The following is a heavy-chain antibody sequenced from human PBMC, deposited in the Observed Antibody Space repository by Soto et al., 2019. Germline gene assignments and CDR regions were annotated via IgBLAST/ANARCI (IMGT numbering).Heavy chain of an antibody. CDR2: ISYDGSNK. J-gene: IGHJ6*02. Sequence: QVQLVESGGGVVQPGRSLRLSCAASGFTFSSYGMHWVRQAPGKGLEWVAVISYDGSNKYYADSVKGRFTISRDNSKNTLYLQMNSLRAEDTAVYYCAKDEQWPSLGYYYGMDVWGQGTTVTVSS. V-gene: IGHV3-30*18. CDR1: GFTFSSYG. D-gene: IGHD6-19*01. CDR3: AKDEQWPSLGYYYGMDV.